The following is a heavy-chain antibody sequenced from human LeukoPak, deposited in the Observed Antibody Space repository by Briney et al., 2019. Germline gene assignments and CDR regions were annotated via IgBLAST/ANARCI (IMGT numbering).Heavy chain of an antibody. Sequence: GESLKISCESSGYRFPSYWIGWVRQTPGKGLEWMGIIYPGDSDTRYSPSFQGQVTISADKSVSTAYLQWSSLKASDTAIYYCARQRDGYNRDAFDIWGRGTMVTVSS. CDR2: IYPGDSDT. D-gene: IGHD5-24*01. CDR1: GYRFPSYW. J-gene: IGHJ3*02. CDR3: ARQRDGYNRDAFDI. V-gene: IGHV5-51*01.